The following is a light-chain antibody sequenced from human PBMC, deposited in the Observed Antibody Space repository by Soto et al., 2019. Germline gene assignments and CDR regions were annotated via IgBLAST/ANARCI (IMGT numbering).Light chain of an antibody. CDR2: AAS. CDR1: QGMRND. V-gene: IGKV1-17*01. J-gene: IGKJ4*01. Sequence: DIQVTQSPSYLSASVEDRVTITCRASQGMRNDLGWYQQKPGKAPKRLIYAASSLQSGVPSRFSGCGSGTEFTLTVSSLQPEDFATYYCLQQSSYPPLTFGGGTKVEIK. CDR3: LQQSSYPPLT.